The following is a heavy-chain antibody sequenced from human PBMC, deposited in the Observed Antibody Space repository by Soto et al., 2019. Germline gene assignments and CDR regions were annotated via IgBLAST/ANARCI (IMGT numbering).Heavy chain of an antibody. J-gene: IGHJ5*02. CDR2: ISSSSSYI. CDR3: ARPDYGDGYNWFDP. Sequence: ESGGGLVKPGGSLRLSCAASGFTFSSYSMNWVRQAPGKGLEWVSSISSSSSYIYYADSVKGRFTISRDNAKNSLYLQMNSLRAEDTAVYYCARPDYGDGYNWFDPWGQGTLVTVSS. V-gene: IGHV3-21*01. D-gene: IGHD4-17*01. CDR1: GFTFSSYS.